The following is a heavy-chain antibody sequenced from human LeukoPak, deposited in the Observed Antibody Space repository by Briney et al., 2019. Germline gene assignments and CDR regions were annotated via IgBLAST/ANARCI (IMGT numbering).Heavy chain of an antibody. CDR3: ARDKVIASAGTPNWFDP. D-gene: IGHD6-13*01. Sequence: ASVKVSCKASGYTFTSYGISWVRQAPGQGLEWMGWISAYDGNTNYLQKFQGRVTMTTDTATSTAYMELRSLRSDDTAVYYCARDKVIASAGTPNWFDPWGQGTLVTVSS. J-gene: IGHJ5*02. CDR2: ISAYDGNT. V-gene: IGHV1-18*01. CDR1: GYTFTSYG.